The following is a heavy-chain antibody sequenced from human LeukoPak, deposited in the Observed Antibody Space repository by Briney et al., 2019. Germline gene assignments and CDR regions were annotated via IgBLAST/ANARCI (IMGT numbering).Heavy chain of an antibody. CDR2: MNPNSGNT. Sequence: ASVKVSCKASGYTFTSYDISWVRLATGQGLEWMGWMNPNSGNTGYAQKFQGRVTMTRNTSISTAYMELSSLRSEDTAVYYCARPKNSANWFDRWGQGTLVTVSS. V-gene: IGHV1-8*01. CDR3: ARPKNSANWFDR. J-gene: IGHJ5*02. D-gene: IGHD4-23*01. CDR1: GYTFTSYD.